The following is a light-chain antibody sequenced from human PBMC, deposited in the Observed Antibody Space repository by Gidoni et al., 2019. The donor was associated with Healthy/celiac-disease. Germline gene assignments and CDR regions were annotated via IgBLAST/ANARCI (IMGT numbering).Light chain of an antibody. CDR2: AAS. Sequence: DIQMTQSPSSLSASVGDRVTITCRASQSISSDLNWYQQKPGKAPKLLIYAASSLQSGVPSRFSGSGSGTDFTLTISSLQPEDFATYYCQQSYSIPCPFGGXTKVEIK. J-gene: IGKJ4*01. CDR1: QSISSD. V-gene: IGKV1-39*01. CDR3: QQSYSIPCP.